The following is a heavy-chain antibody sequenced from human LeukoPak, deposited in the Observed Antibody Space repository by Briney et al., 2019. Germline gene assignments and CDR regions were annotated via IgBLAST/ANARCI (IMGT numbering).Heavy chain of an antibody. CDR1: GGSFSGYY. CDR3: AREISPADSSSAFDY. Sequence: SETLSLTCAVYGGSFSGYYWSWIRQPPGKGLEWIGEINHSGSTNYNPSLKSRVTISVDTSKNQFSLKLSSVTAADTAVYYCAREISPADSSSAFDYWGQGTLVTVSS. CDR2: INHSGST. V-gene: IGHV4-34*01. D-gene: IGHD6-6*01. J-gene: IGHJ4*02.